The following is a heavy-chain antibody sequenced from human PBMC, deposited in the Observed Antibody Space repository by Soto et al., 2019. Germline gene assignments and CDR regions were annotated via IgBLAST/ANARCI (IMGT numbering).Heavy chain of an antibody. D-gene: IGHD2-2*01. CDR2: ISGSGGST. CDR1: GFTFSSYA. CDR3: ASVVPAAIDAFDI. J-gene: IGHJ3*02. Sequence: PGESLKISCAASGFTFSSYAMSWVRQAPGKGLEWVSAISGSGGSTYYADSVKGRFTISRDNSKNTLYLQMNSLRAEDTAVYYCASVVPAAIDAFDIWGQGTMVTVSS. V-gene: IGHV3-23*01.